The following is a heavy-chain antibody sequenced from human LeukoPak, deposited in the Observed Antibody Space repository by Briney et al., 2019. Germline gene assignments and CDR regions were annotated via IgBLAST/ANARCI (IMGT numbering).Heavy chain of an antibody. J-gene: IGHJ4*02. V-gene: IGHV4-39*07. Sequence: PSETLSLTCTVSGGSIISSSYYWDWIRQPPGKGLEWIGSIYYSGSTYYNPSLKSRVTISVDTSKSQFSLKVSSVTAADTAVYYCARGSYCTNGVCFHPPFDYWGQGTLVTVSS. CDR2: IYYSGST. D-gene: IGHD2-8*01. CDR3: ARGSYCTNGVCFHPPFDY. CDR1: GGSIISSSYY.